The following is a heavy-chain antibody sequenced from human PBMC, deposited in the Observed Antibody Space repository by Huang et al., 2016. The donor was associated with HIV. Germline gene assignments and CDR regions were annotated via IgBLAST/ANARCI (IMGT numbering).Heavy chain of an antibody. CDR3: ARERMMSWLDDHDAFDI. Sequence: QVQLQQWGAGLLKPSETLSLTCAVYGGSFSGYAWSWSRQSPGKGLEWIGEINHRGSTNYNPSLKSRLTISVDTSKNQFSLKLSSVTAADTAVYYCARERMMSWLDDHDAFDIWGQGTMVTVSS. V-gene: IGHV4-34*01. D-gene: IGHD1-1*01. CDR2: INHRGST. CDR1: GGSFSGYA. J-gene: IGHJ3*02.